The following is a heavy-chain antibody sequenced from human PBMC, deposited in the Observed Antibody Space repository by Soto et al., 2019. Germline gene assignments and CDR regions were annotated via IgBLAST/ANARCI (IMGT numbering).Heavy chain of an antibody. CDR3: EKGRRQWLVKSALHY. J-gene: IGHJ4*02. Sequence: GGPLRLSCAASGFTFSDYAMHWVRQAPGKGLEWVAVVSHDGRNTHYADSVKGRFTISRDSSKKTVSLEMTSLIAEDTGVSYSEKGRRQWLVKSALHYWGKEALVPVSS. V-gene: IGHV3-30*18. CDR2: VSHDGRNT. D-gene: IGHD6-19*01. CDR1: GFTFSDYA.